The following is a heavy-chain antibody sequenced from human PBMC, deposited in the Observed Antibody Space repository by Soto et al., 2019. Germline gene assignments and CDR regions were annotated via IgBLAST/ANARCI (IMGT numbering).Heavy chain of an antibody. J-gene: IGHJ4*02. V-gene: IGHV1-69*01. Sequence: QVQLVQSGAEVKKPGSSVKVSCKASGGTFSSYAISWVRQAPGQGLEWMGWIIPIFGTANYAQKIQGRVTITAEEPTSTAYMELSRLSSEDTAVYYCARSVGLVRGVKPYFDYRGQGALVTVSS. CDR2: IIPIFGTA. CDR3: ARSVGLVRGVKPYFDY. CDR1: GGTFSSYA. D-gene: IGHD3-10*01.